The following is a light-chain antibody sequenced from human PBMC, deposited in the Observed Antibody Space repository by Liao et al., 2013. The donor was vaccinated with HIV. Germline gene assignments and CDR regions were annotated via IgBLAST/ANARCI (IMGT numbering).Light chain of an antibody. Sequence: SYELTQPPSVSVSPQQTASVTCSGDKLGDQYVSWYQQRPGQSPILVIYEDTKRPSGIPERFSGSNSGNTATLTIRGTQALDEADYYCQTWDSNSWVFGGGTKLTVL. CDR1: KLGDQY. J-gene: IGLJ3*02. V-gene: IGLV3-1*01. CDR3: QTWDSNSWV. CDR2: EDT.